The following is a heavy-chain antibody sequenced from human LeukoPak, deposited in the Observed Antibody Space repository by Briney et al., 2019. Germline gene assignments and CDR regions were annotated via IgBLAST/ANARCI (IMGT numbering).Heavy chain of an antibody. CDR1: GFTFSSYA. CDR2: ISGSGGST. J-gene: IGHJ4*02. Sequence: PGGSLRLSCAASGFTFSSYAMSWVRQAPGKGLEWVSAISGSGGSTYYADSVKGRFTISRDNSKNTLYLQMNSLRAEDTAVYYCAREISGNYYGSGSYYNSEYYFDYWGQGTLVTVSS. D-gene: IGHD3-10*01. V-gene: IGHV3-23*01. CDR3: AREISGNYYGSGSYYNSEYYFDY.